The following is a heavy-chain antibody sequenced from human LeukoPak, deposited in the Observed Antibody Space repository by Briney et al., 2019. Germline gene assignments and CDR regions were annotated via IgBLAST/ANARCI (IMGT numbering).Heavy chain of an antibody. CDR3: ATYRQPVPDVFDF. V-gene: IGHV5-51*01. J-gene: IGHJ3*01. D-gene: IGHD2-21*01. CDR2: TYPGDSDT. CDR1: GYSFTRYC. Sequence: GESLQISCKAFGYSFTRYCIAWGRQVPGEGLEWLGMTYPGDSDTKYSPSFQGHVTISADRSISTAYLQWRSLKASDSAIYYCATYRQPVPDVFDFWGQGTMVIVSS.